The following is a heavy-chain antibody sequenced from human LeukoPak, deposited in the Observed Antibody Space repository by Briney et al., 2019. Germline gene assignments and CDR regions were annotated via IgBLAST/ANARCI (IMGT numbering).Heavy chain of an antibody. Sequence: SGGSLRLSCAASGFTFSSYWMSWVRQAPGKGLEWVANIKQDGSEKYYVDSVKGRFTISRDNAKNSLYLQMNSLRAEDTAVYYCARAPYYYDSSGYQGYYYYYYMDVWGKGTTATVSS. J-gene: IGHJ6*03. V-gene: IGHV3-7*01. CDR3: ARAPYYYDSSGYQGYYYYYYMDV. CDR2: IKQDGSEK. D-gene: IGHD3-22*01. CDR1: GFTFSSYW.